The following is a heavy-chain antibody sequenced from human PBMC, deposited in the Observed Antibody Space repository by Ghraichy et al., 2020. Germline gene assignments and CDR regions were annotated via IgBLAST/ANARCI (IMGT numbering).Heavy chain of an antibody. D-gene: IGHD6-13*01. Sequence: GGSLRLSCAASGFTFSSYAMHWVRQAPGKGLEWVAVISYDGSNKYYADSVKGRFTISRDNSKNTLYLQMNSLRAEDTAVYYCASEQQLGFQHWGQGTLVTVSS. V-gene: IGHV3-30-3*01. CDR2: ISYDGSNK. J-gene: IGHJ1*01. CDR1: GFTFSSYA. CDR3: ASEQQLGFQH.